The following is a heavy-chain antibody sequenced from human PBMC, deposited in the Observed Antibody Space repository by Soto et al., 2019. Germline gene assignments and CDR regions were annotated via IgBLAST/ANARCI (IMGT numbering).Heavy chain of an antibody. CDR2: IYYSGST. J-gene: IGHJ5*02. CDR1: GGSISHYY. Sequence: SETLSLTCTVSGGSISHYYWSWIRQPPGKGLEWIGYIYYSGSTNYNSSLQSRVTISVDTSKNQFSLKLSSVTAADTAVYYCAKGVGTAYNWIDPWGQGTLVTVSS. CDR3: AKGVGTAYNWIDP. V-gene: IGHV4-59*01. D-gene: IGHD1-1*01.